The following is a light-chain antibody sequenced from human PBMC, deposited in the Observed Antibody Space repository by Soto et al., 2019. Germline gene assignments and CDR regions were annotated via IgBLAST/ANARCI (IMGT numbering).Light chain of an antibody. J-gene: IGKJ4*01. CDR3: QQYSTYPLT. CDR1: QSITTF. V-gene: IGKV1-5*01. Sequence: GDRVPMTFLASQSITTFLAWYQQKPGKAPQILIYDASKLEPGVPSRLSGGGSGTEFTLTISSLQPDDFATYYCQQYSTYPLTFGGGTKVDIK. CDR2: DAS.